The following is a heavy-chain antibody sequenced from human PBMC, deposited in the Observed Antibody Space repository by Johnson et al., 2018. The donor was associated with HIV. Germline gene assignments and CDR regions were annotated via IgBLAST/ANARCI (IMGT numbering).Heavy chain of an antibody. CDR2: ISYDGSNK. J-gene: IGHJ3*02. V-gene: IGHV3-30*19. D-gene: IGHD3-16*01. CDR3: AKVMTAASVNWFGGDIDASEI. Sequence: QVQLMESGVGVVQPGESLRPSCKTSGVTFSNYGMHWVRQAPGKGLEWVAVISYDGSNKYYADSLKCRFTISRDNSKNTLHLQMNSLRAADTAVYYCAKVMTAASVNWFGGDIDASEIWGQGTMVTVA. CDR1: GVTFSNYG.